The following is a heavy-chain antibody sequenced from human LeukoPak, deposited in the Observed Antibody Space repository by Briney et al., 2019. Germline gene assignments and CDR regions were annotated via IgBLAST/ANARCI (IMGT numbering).Heavy chain of an antibody. Sequence: GGSLRLSCAASGLTFSSYEMNWVRQAPGKGLEWISYISSDGTTTYYADSVKGRFTISRDNAKNSLSLQMNSLRAEDTAVYYCAREGGSGWNWFDPWGQGTAVTVSS. V-gene: IGHV3-48*03. CDR2: ISSDGTTT. CDR3: AREGGSGWNWFDP. J-gene: IGHJ5*02. CDR1: GLTFSSYE. D-gene: IGHD6-19*01.